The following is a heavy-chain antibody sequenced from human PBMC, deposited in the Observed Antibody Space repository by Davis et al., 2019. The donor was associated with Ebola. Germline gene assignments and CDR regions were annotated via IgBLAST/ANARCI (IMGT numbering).Heavy chain of an antibody. CDR1: GYTFTNYA. Sequence: ASVKVSCKASGYTFTNYAIAWVRQAPGQGLEWMGWISTHNGEATYEQQFQGRVTLTTDTYTTTAYLELRSLSSDDTAVYYCARGLKSAVAGLSYYYYYMDVWGKGTTVTVSS. J-gene: IGHJ6*03. V-gene: IGHV1-18*01. CDR2: ISTHNGEA. CDR3: ARGLKSAVAGLSYYYYYMDV. D-gene: IGHD6-19*01.